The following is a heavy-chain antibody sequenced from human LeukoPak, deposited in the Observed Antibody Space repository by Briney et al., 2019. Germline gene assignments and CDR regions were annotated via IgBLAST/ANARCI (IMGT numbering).Heavy chain of an antibody. CDR3: ARGTIDQWELLGY. CDR2: ISSNGGST. J-gene: IGHJ4*02. CDR1: GFTFSSYA. D-gene: IGHD1-26*01. Sequence: GGSLRLSCAASGFTFSSYAMRWVRQAPGKGLEYVSAISSNGGSTYYANSVKGRFTISRDNSKNTLYLQMGSLRAEDMAVYYCARGTIDQWELLGYWGQGTLVTVSS. V-gene: IGHV3-64*01.